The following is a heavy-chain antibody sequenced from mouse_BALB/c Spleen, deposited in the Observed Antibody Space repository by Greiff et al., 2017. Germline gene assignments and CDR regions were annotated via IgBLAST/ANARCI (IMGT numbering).Heavy chain of an antibody. J-gene: IGHJ3*01. CDR2: IRNKANGYTT. D-gene: IGHD2-4*01. CDR1: GFTFTDYY. V-gene: IGHV7-3*02. Sequence: EVKVVESGGGLVQPGGSLRLSCATSGFTFTDYYMSWVRQPPGKALEWLGFIRNKANGYTTEYSASVKGRFTISRDNSQSILYLQMNTLRAEDSATYYCARGGDYDDALAYWGQGTLVTVSA. CDR3: ARGGDYDDALAY.